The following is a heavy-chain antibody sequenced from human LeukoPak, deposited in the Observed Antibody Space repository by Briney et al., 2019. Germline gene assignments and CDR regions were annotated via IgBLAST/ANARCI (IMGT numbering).Heavy chain of an antibody. J-gene: IGHJ5*02. D-gene: IGHD2-2*01. CDR2: ISGSGGST. CDR3: AKDLYCSSTSCVNWFDP. Sequence: GGSLRLSCAASGFTFSSYAMSWVRQAPGKGLEWVSAISGSGGSTYHADSVKGRFTISRDNSKNTLYLQMNSLRAEDTAVYYCAKDLYCSSTSCVNWFDPWGQGTLVTVSS. V-gene: IGHV3-23*01. CDR1: GFTFSSYA.